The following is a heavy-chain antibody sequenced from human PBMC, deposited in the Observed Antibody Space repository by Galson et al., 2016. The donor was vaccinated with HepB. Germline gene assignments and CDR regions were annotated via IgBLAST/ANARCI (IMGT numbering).Heavy chain of an antibody. D-gene: IGHD3-10*01. V-gene: IGHV3-33*01. CDR2: IYYDGSNK. CDR3: ARRYYYGSASPYYYMDV. J-gene: IGHJ6*03. CDR1: GFTFSSYG. Sequence: SLRLSCAASGFTFSSYGMHWVRQAPGKGLEGVTFIYYDGSNKYYADSVKGRFTVARDNSKNMVYLEMNSLRAEDTAVYYCARRYYYGSASPYYYMDVWGKGTTVTVSS.